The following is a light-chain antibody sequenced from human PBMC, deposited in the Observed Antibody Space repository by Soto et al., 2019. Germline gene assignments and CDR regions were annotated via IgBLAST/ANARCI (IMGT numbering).Light chain of an antibody. CDR1: QSVSSNS. CDR3: QQYGDSPWT. CDR2: STS. V-gene: IGKV3-20*01. J-gene: IGKJ1*01. Sequence: EIVLTQSPGILSLSPGERATLSCRASQSVSSNSLAWYQQTPGQAPRLLIYSTSIRATGIPDRVSGSGSGRDFTLTISRLEPEDFTVYHCQQYGDSPWTFGQGTKVEIK.